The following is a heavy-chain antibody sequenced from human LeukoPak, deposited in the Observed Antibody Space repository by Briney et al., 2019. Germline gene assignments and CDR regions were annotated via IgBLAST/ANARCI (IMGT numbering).Heavy chain of an antibody. J-gene: IGHJ4*02. CDR2: IYYSGST. Sequence: SETLSLTCTVSGGSISSYYWSWIRQPPGKGLEWIGYIYYSGSTNYNPSLKSRVTISVDTSKNQFSLKLSSVTAADTAVYYCARQGIAAALSLWGQGTLVTVSS. V-gene: IGHV4-59*08. D-gene: IGHD6-13*01. CDR1: GGSISSYY. CDR3: ARQGIAAALSL.